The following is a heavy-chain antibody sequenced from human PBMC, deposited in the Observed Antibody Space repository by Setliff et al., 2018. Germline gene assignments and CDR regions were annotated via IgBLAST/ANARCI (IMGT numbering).Heavy chain of an antibody. Sequence: SGPTLVNPTQTLTLTCTFSGFSLNTRGVGVGWIRQPPGKALEWLALIYWDDVKRYSPFLKNRLTITQDTSKNQVVLTLTNMDPVDTATYYCAHRGGYGADSLYYLDVWGQGTLVTVSS. D-gene: IGHD3-10*01. J-gene: IGHJ4*02. CDR2: IYWDDVK. CDR1: GFSLNTRGVG. V-gene: IGHV2-5*02. CDR3: AHRGGYGADSLYYLDV.